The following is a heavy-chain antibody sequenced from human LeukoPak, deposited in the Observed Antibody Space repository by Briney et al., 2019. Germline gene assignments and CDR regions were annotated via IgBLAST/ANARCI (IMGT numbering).Heavy chain of an antibody. D-gene: IGHD3-22*01. V-gene: IGHV3-9*01. J-gene: IGHJ4*02. Sequence: GRSLRLSCVASGFTFDDYAMHWVRQAPGKGLEWVSGISWNSGSIGYANSVKGRFTISRDSAKNSLYLQMNSLRAEDTALYYCARETPNYDSSGYDYWGQGTLVTVSS. CDR3: ARETPNYDSSGYDY. CDR1: GFTFDDYA. CDR2: ISWNSGSI.